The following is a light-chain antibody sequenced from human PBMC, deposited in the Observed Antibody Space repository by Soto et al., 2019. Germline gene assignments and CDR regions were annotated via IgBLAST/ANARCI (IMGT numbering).Light chain of an antibody. V-gene: IGLV1-40*01. CDR1: SSNIGGGYD. CDR3: QSYDASLSGYV. CDR2: GKN. Sequence: QSVLTQPPSVPEAPGQRVTISYTGSSSNIGGGYDVHWFQQLPGTAPKLLFYGKNNRPSGVPDRFSGSTSGTSASLAITGLQTEDEAIYYCQSYDASLSGYVFGTGTKVTVL. J-gene: IGLJ1*01.